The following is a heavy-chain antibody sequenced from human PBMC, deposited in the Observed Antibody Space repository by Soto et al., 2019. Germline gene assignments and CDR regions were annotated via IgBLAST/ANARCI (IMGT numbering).Heavy chain of an antibody. V-gene: IGHV1-18*01. CDR1: GYTFTSYG. J-gene: IGHJ4*02. CDR2: ISAYNGNI. CDR3: ARDLAVGLVDY. D-gene: IGHD6-19*01. Sequence: QVQLVQSGAEVKKPGASVKVSCKASGYTFTSYGISWVRQAPGQGLERMGWISAYNGNIKYAQKLQGRVTMTTDTATSTADMELRSLRSDDTAVYDCARDLAVGLVDYWGQGTLVTVSS.